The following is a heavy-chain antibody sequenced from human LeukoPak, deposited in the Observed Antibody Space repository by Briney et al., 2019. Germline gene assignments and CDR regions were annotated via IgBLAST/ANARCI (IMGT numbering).Heavy chain of an antibody. J-gene: IGHJ4*02. CDR1: GFTFSSYS. V-gene: IGHV3-21*01. Sequence: GGSLRLSCAASGFTFSSYSMNWGRQAPGQGREWVSSISSSSSYIYYADSVKGSFTISRDNAKNSLYLQMDSLRAEDTAVYYCARRAEAGYFDYWGQGTLVTVSS. D-gene: IGHD6-13*01. CDR3: ARRAEAGYFDY. CDR2: ISSSSSYI.